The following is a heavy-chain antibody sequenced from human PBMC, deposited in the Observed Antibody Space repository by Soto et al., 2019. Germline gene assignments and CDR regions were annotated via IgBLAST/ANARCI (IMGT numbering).Heavy chain of an antibody. D-gene: IGHD2-2*01. CDR3: ARDLEMVVVPAATPRGMDV. CDR1: GGTFSSYA. Sequence: GASVKVSCKASGGTFSSYAISWVRRAPGQGLEWMGGIIPIFGTANYAQKFQGRVTITADESTSTAYMELSSLRSEDTAVYYCARDLEMVVVPAATPRGMDVWGQGTTVTVSS. CDR2: IIPIFGTA. J-gene: IGHJ6*02. V-gene: IGHV1-69*13.